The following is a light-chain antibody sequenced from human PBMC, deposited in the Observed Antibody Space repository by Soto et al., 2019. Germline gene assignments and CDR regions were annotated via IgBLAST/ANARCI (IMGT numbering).Light chain of an antibody. CDR3: LQHNDYPLT. J-gene: IGKJ4*01. V-gene: IGKV1-17*01. Sequence: DIQMTQSPSSLSASVGDRVTITCRASQGIGIDLAWYQQKPEKAPKRLIDAASSLQSGVPSRFSGGGSGTEFTLTISSLQPEDFATYYCLQHNDYPLTFGGGTKVAIK. CDR1: QGIGID. CDR2: AAS.